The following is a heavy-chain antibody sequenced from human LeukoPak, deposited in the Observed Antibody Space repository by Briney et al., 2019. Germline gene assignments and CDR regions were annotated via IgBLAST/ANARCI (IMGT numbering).Heavy chain of an antibody. V-gene: IGHV4-59*01. J-gene: IGHJ6*04. CDR2: IYYSGST. Sequence: PSETLSLTCTVSGGSISSYYWSWIRQPPGKGLEWIGYIYYSGSTNYNPSLKSRVTISVDTSKNQFSLKLSSVTAADTAVYYCARDVEFNYGMDAWGKGTTVTVSS. D-gene: IGHD3-10*01. CDR1: GGSISSYY. CDR3: ARDVEFNYGMDA.